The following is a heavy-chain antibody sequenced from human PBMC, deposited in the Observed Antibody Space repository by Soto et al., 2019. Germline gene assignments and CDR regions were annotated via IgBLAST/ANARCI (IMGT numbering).Heavy chain of an antibody. CDR1: GGTFSSYA. V-gene: IGHV1-69*13. D-gene: IGHD3-3*01. J-gene: IGHJ6*02. CDR2: IIPIFGTA. Sequence: SVKVSCKASGGTFSSYAISWVRQAPGRGLEWMGGIIPIFGTANYAQKFQGRVTITADESTSTAYMELSSLRSEDTAVYYCARDLRLRFLEWSDRRNYYYYGMDVWGQGTTVTVS. CDR3: ARDLRLRFLEWSDRRNYYYYGMDV.